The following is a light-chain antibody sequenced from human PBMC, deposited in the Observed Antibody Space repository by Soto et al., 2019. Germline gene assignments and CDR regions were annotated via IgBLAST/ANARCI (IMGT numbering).Light chain of an antibody. J-gene: IGKJ5*01. Sequence: EIVLTQSPSTLSVSPGERATLACRASQSVSSNLAWYQQKPVQAPRLRIYGASTRATGIPARFSGSGSGTEFTLTISSLQSEDFAVYYCQQDNNWPINFGKGTRLEIK. V-gene: IGKV3-15*01. CDR2: GAS. CDR1: QSVSSN. CDR3: QQDNNWPIN.